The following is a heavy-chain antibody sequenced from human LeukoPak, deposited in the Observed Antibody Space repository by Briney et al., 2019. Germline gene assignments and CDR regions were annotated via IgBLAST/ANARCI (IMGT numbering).Heavy chain of an antibody. CDR2: ISSSSSYI. Sequence: PGGSLRLSCAASGFTFSSYSMNWVRQAPGKGLEWVSSISSSSSYIYYADSVKGRFTIPRDNAKNSLYLQMNSLRAEDTAVYYCARGRYDFWSGYYTFDYWGQGTLVTVSS. CDR1: GFTFSSYS. CDR3: ARGRYDFWSGYYTFDY. V-gene: IGHV3-21*01. J-gene: IGHJ4*02. D-gene: IGHD3-3*01.